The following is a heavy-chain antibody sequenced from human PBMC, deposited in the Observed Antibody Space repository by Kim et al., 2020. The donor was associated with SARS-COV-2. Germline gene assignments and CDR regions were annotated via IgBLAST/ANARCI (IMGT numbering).Heavy chain of an antibody. J-gene: IGHJ3*02. V-gene: IGHV1-46*01. Sequence: ASVKVSCKASGYTFTSYYMHWVRQAPGQGLEWMGIINPSGGSTSYAQKFQGRVTMTRDTSTSTVYMELSSLRSEDTAVYYCAREPTVWRNIVVDLDGAFDIWGQGTMVTVSS. CDR2: INPSGGST. CDR1: GYTFTSYY. D-gene: IGHD2-15*01. CDR3: AREPTVWRNIVVDLDGAFDI.